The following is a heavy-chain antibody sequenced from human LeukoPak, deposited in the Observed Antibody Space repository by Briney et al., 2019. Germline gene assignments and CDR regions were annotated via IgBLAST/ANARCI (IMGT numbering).Heavy chain of an antibody. CDR2: ISYDGSNK. CDR1: GFTFSSYG. D-gene: IGHD2-2*01. J-gene: IGHJ6*04. V-gene: IGHV3-30*18. CDR3: AKDRIVVVPAARRGGMDV. Sequence: PGGSLRLSCAASGFTFSSYGMHWVRQAPGKGLEWVAVISYDGSNKYYADSVKGRFTISRDNSKNTLYLQMNSLRAEDTAVYYCAKDRIVVVPAARRGGMDVWGKGTTVTVSS.